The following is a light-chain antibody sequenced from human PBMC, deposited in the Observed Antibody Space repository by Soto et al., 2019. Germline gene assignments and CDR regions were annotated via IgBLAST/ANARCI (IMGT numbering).Light chain of an antibody. Sequence: QSVLTQPPSTSGTPGQRVTISCSGSSSNIGPNYVYWYQHLPGTAPKLLIYRNYHRPSGVPDRFSGSKSGTSGSLTISGLRSEDEADYYCAAWDDSLSGVIFGGGTKLTVL. J-gene: IGLJ2*01. CDR3: AAWDDSLSGVI. V-gene: IGLV1-47*01. CDR2: RNY. CDR1: SSNIGPNY.